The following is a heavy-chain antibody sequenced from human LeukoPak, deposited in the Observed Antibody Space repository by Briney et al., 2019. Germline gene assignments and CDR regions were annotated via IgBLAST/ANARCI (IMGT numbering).Heavy chain of an antibody. CDR1: GDSSRSFY. J-gene: IGHJ2*01. CDR3: ARRAVVVLSPEWYFDL. CDR2: IYYRGST. V-gene: IGHV4-59*08. D-gene: IGHD2-15*01. Sequence: PAETLSRTCSVSGDSSRSFYWSWIRQVPGKGLEWIGYIYYRGSTNSNPSLQSRVTISGDTSKNQLSLRPSSVTAADTAVYYCARRAVVVLSPEWYFDLWGRGTPVTVSS.